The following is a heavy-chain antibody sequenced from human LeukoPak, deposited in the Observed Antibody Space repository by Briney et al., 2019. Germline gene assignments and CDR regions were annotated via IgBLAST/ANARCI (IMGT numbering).Heavy chain of an antibody. CDR3: ARELQYYYDSSGYHDY. CDR1: GFTFSSYE. CDR2: ISSSGSTI. J-gene: IGHJ4*02. V-gene: IGHV3-48*03. Sequence: GGSLRLSCAASGFTFSSYEMNWVRQAPGKGLEWVSYISSSGSTIYYADSVKGRFTISRDNAKNSVYLQMNSLRAEDTAVYYCARELQYYYDSSGYHDYWGQGTLVTVSS. D-gene: IGHD3-22*01.